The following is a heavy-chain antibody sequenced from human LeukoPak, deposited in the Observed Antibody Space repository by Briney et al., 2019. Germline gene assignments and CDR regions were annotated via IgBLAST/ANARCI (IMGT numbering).Heavy chain of an antibody. CDR3: ARLVVLSTANGY. Sequence: GRSLRLSCVASGFTFSDAWMYWIRQAPGKGLEWLGRIKRKVDGGAADYGAPVKDRFTISRDDSKNTLYLQMNSLKTEDTAVYYCARLVVLSTANGYWGQGTLVTVSS. J-gene: IGHJ4*02. D-gene: IGHD2-8*02. V-gene: IGHV3-15*01. CDR1: GFTFSDAW. CDR2: IKRKVDGGAA.